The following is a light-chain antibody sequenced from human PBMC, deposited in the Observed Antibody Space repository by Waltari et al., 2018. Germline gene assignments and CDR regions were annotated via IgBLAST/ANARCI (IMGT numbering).Light chain of an antibody. CDR3: QQSYSNSLT. Sequence: DIQMTQSPSSLSASVRDRVSITCRASQNIDNYFNWYQQKPGKAPKLLIYAASTLQSGVPSRFSGSGSGTEFTLTISSLQPEDFANYYCQQSYSNSLTFGGGTRVEIK. CDR1: QNIDNY. J-gene: IGKJ4*01. CDR2: AAS. V-gene: IGKV1-39*01.